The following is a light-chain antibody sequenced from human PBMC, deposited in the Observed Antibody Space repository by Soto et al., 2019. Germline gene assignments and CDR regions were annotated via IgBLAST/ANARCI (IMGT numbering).Light chain of an antibody. J-gene: IGKJ4*01. CDR1: QSVSTSY. CDR2: GAS. Sequence: EIVLTQSPGTQSLSPGERATLSCRASQSVSTSYLAWYQQKPGQAPRLLIYGASNRATGIPDRFSGSGSGTDFTLTISRLEPEDFAVYYCQQYGSSPPLTFGGGTKVEIK. CDR3: QQYGSSPPLT. V-gene: IGKV3-20*01.